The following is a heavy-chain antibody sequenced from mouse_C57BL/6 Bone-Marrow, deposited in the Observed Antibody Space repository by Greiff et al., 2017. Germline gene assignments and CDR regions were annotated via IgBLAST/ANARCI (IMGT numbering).Heavy chain of an antibody. D-gene: IGHD1-1*01. CDR3: ARSPVLLPRYFDV. V-gene: IGHV1-52*01. CDR1: GYTFTSYW. J-gene: IGHJ1*03. Sequence: QVQLQQPGAELVRPGSSVKLSCKASGYTFTSYWMPWVKQRPIQGLAWIGNIDPSDSETHYNQKFKDKATLTVDKSSSTAYMQLSSLTSEDSAVYYGARSPVLLPRYFDVWGTGTTVTVSS. CDR2: IDPSDSET.